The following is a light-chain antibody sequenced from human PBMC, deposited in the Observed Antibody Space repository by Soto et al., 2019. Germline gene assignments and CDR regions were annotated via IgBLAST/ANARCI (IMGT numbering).Light chain of an antibody. CDR1: QRVSNNF. CDR3: QQYGTSPYT. V-gene: IGKV3-20*01. CDR2: GSS. Sequence: PGERATLSCTASQRVSNNFLAWYQQKPGQAPRLLIFGSSSRATGIPDRFSASGSGTDFTLTITRLEPEDFAVYYCQQYGTSPYTFGQGTKLDI. J-gene: IGKJ2*01.